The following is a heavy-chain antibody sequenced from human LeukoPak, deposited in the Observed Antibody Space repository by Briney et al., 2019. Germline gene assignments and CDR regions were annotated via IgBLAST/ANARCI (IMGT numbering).Heavy chain of an antibody. CDR1: GLTFSSSW. CDR3: ARNNGMDV. CDR2: INPDGNKK. J-gene: IGHJ6*02. V-gene: IGHV3-7*03. Sequence: GGSLRLSCAVSGLTFSSSWMDWVRQAPGKGLEWVASINPDGNKKYSADSVKGRFTISKDNAKNSLYLQMNSLRAEDTALYHCARNNGMDVWGQRTTVIVSS.